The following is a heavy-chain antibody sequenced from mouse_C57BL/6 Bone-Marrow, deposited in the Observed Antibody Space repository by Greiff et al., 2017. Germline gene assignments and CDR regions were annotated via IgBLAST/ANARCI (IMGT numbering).Heavy chain of an antibody. V-gene: IGHV5-6*02. CDR2: ISSGGSYT. D-gene: IGHD1-1*01. J-gene: IGHJ3*01. CDR1: GFTFSSYG. CDR3: ARRSVYGGFAY. Sequence: EVNVVESGGDLVKPGGSLKLSCAASGFTFSSYGMSWVRQTPDKRLEWVAIISSGGSYTYYPDSVKGRFTISRDNAKNTLYLQMSSLKSEDTAMYYCARRSVYGGFAYWGQGTLVTVSA.